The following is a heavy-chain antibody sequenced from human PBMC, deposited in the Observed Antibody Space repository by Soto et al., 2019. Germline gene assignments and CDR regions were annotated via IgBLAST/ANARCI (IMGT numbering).Heavy chain of an antibody. CDR2: ISYDGSNK. CDR3: AKEGEEYSSSVGNWFDP. V-gene: IGHV3-30*18. D-gene: IGHD6-6*01. Sequence: GGSLRLSCAASGFTFSSYGMHWVRQAPGKGLEWVAVISYDGSNKYYADSVKGRFTISRDNSKNTLYLQMNSLRAEDTAVYYCAKEGEEYSSSVGNWFDPWGQGTLVTVSS. J-gene: IGHJ5*02. CDR1: GFTFSSYG.